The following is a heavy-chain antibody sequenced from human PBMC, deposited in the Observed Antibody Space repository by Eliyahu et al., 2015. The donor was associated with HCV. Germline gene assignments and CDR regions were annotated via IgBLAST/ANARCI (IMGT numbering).Heavy chain of an antibody. CDR2: INPNSGGT. CDR1: GYTFTGYY. CDR3: AREEDGYPLHFDY. V-gene: IGHV1-2*02. D-gene: IGHD5-24*01. J-gene: IGHJ4*02. Sequence: QVQLVQSGAEVKKPGASXKVSCKASGYTFTGYYMHWVRXAPGQGLEWMGWINPNSGGTNYAQKFQGRVTMTRDTSISTAYMELSRLRSDDTAVYYCAREEDGYPLHFDYWGQGTLVTVSS.